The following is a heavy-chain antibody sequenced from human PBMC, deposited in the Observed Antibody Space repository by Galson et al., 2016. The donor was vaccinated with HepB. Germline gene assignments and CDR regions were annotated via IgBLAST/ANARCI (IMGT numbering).Heavy chain of an antibody. J-gene: IGHJ4*02. CDR3: ATAAGSVTYYGVHY. D-gene: IGHD3-10*01. Sequence: TLSLTCAVSGVSVASGSYYWTWIRQPAGKELEWIGRVYTSGSIDYNPALKSRVTISVDTSNNQFSLNLTSVTAADTAVYYCATAAGSVTYYGVHYWGQGTLVTVSS. V-gene: IGHV4-61*02. CDR2: VYTSGSI. CDR1: GVSVASGSYY.